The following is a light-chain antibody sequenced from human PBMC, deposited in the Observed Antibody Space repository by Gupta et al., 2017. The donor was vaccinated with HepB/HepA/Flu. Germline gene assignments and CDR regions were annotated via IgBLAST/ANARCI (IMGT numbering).Light chain of an antibody. V-gene: IGKV1-5*01. CDR2: HAS. CDR1: QSLRHY. J-gene: IGKJ4*01. Sequence: DIQMTQPPATLSASVGDTVTITCRASQSLRHYLAWYQQKPGKAPKMLIYHASRLQSGVSSRFSGSGSETEFTLTISSRQPDDFATYHCQHENCSPITFGRGTKVDIK. CDR3: QHENCSPIT.